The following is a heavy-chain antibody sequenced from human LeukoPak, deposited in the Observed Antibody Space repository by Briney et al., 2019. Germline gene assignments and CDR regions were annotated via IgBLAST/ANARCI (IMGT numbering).Heavy chain of an antibody. V-gene: IGHV4-34*01. CDR1: GVSFSGFY. Sequence: SETLSLTCSVYGVSFSGFYWNWLRHPPGKGLEGVGEINHSGSTHYSPSLKSRLSISVDPSKNQFSLKLSSVTAADTAVYYCARGGGYCTNNVCPPWFDPWGQGALDTVSS. D-gene: IGHD2-8*01. CDR3: ARGGGYCTNNVCPPWFDP. J-gene: IGHJ5*02. CDR2: INHSGST.